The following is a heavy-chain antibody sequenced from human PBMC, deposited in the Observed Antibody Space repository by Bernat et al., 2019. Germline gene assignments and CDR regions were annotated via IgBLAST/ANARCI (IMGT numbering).Heavy chain of an antibody. D-gene: IGHD4-17*01. CDR3: AKGADFGDYDGYDAFDI. Sequence: VQLVESGGDLVQPGGSLRLSCAASGFTFSNYWMSWVRQAPGKGLEWVAVISYDGSIRYYADSVKGRFTISRDNSKNTLFLQMNSLRVEDTAMYYCAKGADFGDYDGYDAFDIWGQGTMVTVSS. V-gene: IGHV3-30*18. J-gene: IGHJ3*02. CDR2: ISYDGSIR. CDR1: GFTFSNYW.